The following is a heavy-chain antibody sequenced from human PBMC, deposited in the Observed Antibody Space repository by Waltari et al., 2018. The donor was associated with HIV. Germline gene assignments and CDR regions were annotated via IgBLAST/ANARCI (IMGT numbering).Heavy chain of an antibody. CDR2: INTSGST. J-gene: IGHJ6*02. V-gene: IGHV4-4*07. D-gene: IGHD1-26*01. CDR3: AREDRWAHGMDV. Sequence: QVQLQESGPGLVMPSETLSLRCTVSGGPISTYYWSWIRQPAGKGLEWIGRINTSGSTNYNPSLKSRVTMSVDTSKNQFSLKLSSVTAADTAVYYCAREDRWAHGMDVWGQGTTVTVSS. CDR1: GGPISTYY.